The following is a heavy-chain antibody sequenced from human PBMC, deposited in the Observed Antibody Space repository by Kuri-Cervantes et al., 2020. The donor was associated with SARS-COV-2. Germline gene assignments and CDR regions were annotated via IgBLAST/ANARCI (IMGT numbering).Heavy chain of an antibody. D-gene: IGHD6-19*01. CDR1: GGSISSGSYY. V-gene: IGHV4-61*02. CDR3: ARDIHSSGWPGWFDP. J-gene: IGHJ5*02. CDR2: IYTSGST. Sequence: SETLSLTCTVSGGSISSGSYYWSWIRQPAGKGLEWIGRIYTSGSTSYSPSLKSRVTISVDTSKNQFSLKLSSVTAADTAVYYCARDIHSSGWPGWFDPWGQGTLVTVSS.